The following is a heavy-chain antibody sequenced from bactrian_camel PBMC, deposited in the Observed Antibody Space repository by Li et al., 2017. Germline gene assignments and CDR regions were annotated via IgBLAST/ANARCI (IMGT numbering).Heavy chain of an antibody. CDR3: ARGFVSNLQELPERPY. CDR2: INNHGGDSV. V-gene: IGHV3S1*01. D-gene: IGHD5*01. J-gene: IGHJ4*01. Sequence: HVQLVESGGDSVQAGGSLRLSCSASGRTFSSTYMGWFRQAPGKGLERVAAINNHGGDSVWYADSVKGRSTISRDDAENTLFLRLDSLKTEDTATYYCARGFVSNLQELPERPYYGQGTQVTVS. CDR1: GRTFSSTY.